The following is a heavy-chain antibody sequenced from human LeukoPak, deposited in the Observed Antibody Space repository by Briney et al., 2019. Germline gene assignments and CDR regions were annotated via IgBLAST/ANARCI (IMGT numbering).Heavy chain of an antibody. J-gene: IGHJ2*01. Sequence: GGSLRLSCAASGFTFSSYGMHWVRQAPGKGLEWVAFIRYDGSNKDYADSVKGRFTISRDNSKNTLYLQMNSLRAEDTAVYYCAKGPGDWYFDLWGRGTLVTVSS. V-gene: IGHV3-30*02. CDR2: IRYDGSNK. CDR3: AKGPGDWYFDL. D-gene: IGHD1-1*01. CDR1: GFTFSSYG.